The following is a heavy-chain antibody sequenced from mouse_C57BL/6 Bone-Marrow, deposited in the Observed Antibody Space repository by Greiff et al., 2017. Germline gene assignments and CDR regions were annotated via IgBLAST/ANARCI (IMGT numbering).Heavy chain of an antibody. CDR1: GFTFSDYY. Sequence: EVQRVESGGGLVQPGGSLKLSCAASGFTFSDYYMYWVRQTPEKRLEWVAYISNGGGSTYYPDTVKGRFTISRDNAKNTLYLQMSRLKSEDTARYYCARQDYAMDYWGQGTSVTVSS. CDR3: ARQDYAMDY. CDR2: ISNGGGST. J-gene: IGHJ4*01. V-gene: IGHV5-12*01.